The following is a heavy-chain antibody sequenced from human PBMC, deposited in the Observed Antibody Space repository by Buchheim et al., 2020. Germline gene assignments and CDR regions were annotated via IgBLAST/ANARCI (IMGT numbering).Heavy chain of an antibody. Sequence: QVQLQESGPGLVKPSEALSLTCTVSGGSVSSGSYYWSWIWQPPGKGLEWIGYIYYSGSTNYNPSLKSRVTISVDTSRNQFSLKLSSVTAADTAVYYCARDRLRDGYNSNWFDPWGQGTL. CDR1: GGSVSSGSYY. CDR2: IYYSGST. CDR3: ARDRLRDGYNSNWFDP. D-gene: IGHD5-24*01. J-gene: IGHJ5*02. V-gene: IGHV4-61*01.